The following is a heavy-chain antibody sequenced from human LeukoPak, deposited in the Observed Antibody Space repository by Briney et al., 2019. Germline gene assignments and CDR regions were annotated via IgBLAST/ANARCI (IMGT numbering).Heavy chain of an antibody. CDR2: INPNSGGT. J-gene: IGHJ6*02. V-gene: IGHV1-2*02. CDR3: ARCGSYNYYYGMDV. Sequence: ASVKVSCKTSGYSFSDYYMHWVRQAPGQGLEWMGWINPNSGGTSSAQKFQGRVTMTRDTSISTAYMELSRLRSDDTAVYYCARCGSYNYYYGMDVWGQGTTVTVSS. CDR1: GYSFSDYY. D-gene: IGHD1-1*01.